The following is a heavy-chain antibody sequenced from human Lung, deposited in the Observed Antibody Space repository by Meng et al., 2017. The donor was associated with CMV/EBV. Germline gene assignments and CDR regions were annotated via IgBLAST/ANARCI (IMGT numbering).Heavy chain of an antibody. V-gene: IGHV3-30*04. J-gene: IGHJ4*02. D-gene: IGHD2-2*01. CDR3: AKPRSGFVVVPAAIDS. CDR1: GFPFSGHA. CDR2: MSYDGSKT. Sequence: GESLKISCAASGFPFSGHAMHWVRQAPGKGLEWVALMSYDGSKTFYADFVKGRFTISRDNSRNTLYLQMSGLRTDDTAVYYCAKPRSGFVVVPAAIDSWGQGTLVXVSS.